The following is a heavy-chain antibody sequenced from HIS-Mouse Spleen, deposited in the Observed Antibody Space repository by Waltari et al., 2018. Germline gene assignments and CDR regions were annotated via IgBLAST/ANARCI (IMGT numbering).Heavy chain of an antibody. J-gene: IGHJ2*01. V-gene: IGHV4-39*07. CDR1: GGSISSSSYY. CDR2: IYYRGST. D-gene: IGHD6-13*01. CDR3: AREIPYSSSWYDWYFDL. Sequence: QLQLQESGPGLVKPSETLSLTCTVSGGSISSSSYYWGCIRQPPGNGLEWIGSIYYRGSTYYSPSHKSRVTISVDTSKNQFSLKLSSVTAADTAVYYCAREIPYSSSWYDWYFDLWGRGTLVTVSS.